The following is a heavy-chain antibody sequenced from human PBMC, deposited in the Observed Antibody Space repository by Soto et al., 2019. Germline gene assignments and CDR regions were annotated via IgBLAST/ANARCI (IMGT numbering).Heavy chain of an antibody. Sequence: QVQLVESGGGVVQPGRSLRLSCAASGFTFSSYAMHWVRQAPGKGLEWVAVISYDGSNKYHADYVKGRFTISRDNSKNTLYLQMNSLRGEDTAVYYCARDELDYYGMDVWGQGTTVTVSS. J-gene: IGHJ6*02. CDR3: ARDELDYYGMDV. V-gene: IGHV3-30-3*01. CDR2: ISYDGSNK. D-gene: IGHD3-10*01. CDR1: GFTFSSYA.